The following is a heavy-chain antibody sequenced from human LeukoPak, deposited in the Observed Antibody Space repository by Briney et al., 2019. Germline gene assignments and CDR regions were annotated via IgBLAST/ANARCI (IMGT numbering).Heavy chain of an antibody. J-gene: IGHJ4*02. Sequence: GGSLRLSCAASGFTFSVYSMNWVRQAPGKGLEWISYIGIDSGNTNYADSVKGRFTISGDKAKNSLYLQMNSLRGEDTAVYYCARDYKYAFDNWGQGTLVTVSS. CDR1: GFTFSVYS. CDR3: ARDYKYAFDN. V-gene: IGHV3-48*01. D-gene: IGHD5-24*01. CDR2: IGIDSGNT.